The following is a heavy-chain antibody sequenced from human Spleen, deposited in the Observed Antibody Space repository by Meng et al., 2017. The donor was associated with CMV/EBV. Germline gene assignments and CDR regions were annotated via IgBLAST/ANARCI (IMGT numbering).Heavy chain of an antibody. Sequence: GGSLRLSCAASGFTFSDYYMTWVRRAPGKGLEWVSYISTSGDIRLYADSVKGRFTISRDNAKNSLNLQMNSLRAEDTALYFCARCKIYDFSFYGMDVWGQGTTVTVSS. V-gene: IGHV3-11*04. J-gene: IGHJ6*02. D-gene: IGHD3-3*01. CDR3: ARCKIYDFSFYGMDV. CDR2: ISTSGDIR. CDR1: GFTFSDYY.